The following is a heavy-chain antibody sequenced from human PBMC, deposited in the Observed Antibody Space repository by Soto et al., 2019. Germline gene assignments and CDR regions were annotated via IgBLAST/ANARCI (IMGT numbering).Heavy chain of an antibody. CDR2: IYYSGST. J-gene: IGHJ5*02. Sequence: SETLSLTCTVSGGSISSGGYYWSWIRQHPGKGLEWIGYIYYSGSTYYNPSLKSRVTISVDTSKNQFSLKLSSVTAADTAVYYCARATTRGYGSGSYYVWFDPWGQGTLVTVSS. CDR1: GGSISSGGYY. V-gene: IGHV4-31*03. CDR3: ARATTRGYGSGSYYVWFDP. D-gene: IGHD3-10*01.